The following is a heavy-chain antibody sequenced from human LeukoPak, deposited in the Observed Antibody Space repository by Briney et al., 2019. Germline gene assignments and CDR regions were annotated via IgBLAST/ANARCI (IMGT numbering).Heavy chain of an antibody. CDR2: INEDGSNK. CDR1: GFSFSNHY. V-gene: IGHV3-7*01. J-gene: IGHJ4*02. Sequence: PGGSLRLSCTASGFSFSNHYMRWIRQAPGKGLEWVANINEDGSNKWHLGSVKGRFTVSRDNARNSLYLQRNSLRVEDTAVYYCTRVIVAVPGYFDYFDFWGQGGLVTVSS. CDR3: TRVIVAVPGYFDYFDF. D-gene: IGHD6-19*01.